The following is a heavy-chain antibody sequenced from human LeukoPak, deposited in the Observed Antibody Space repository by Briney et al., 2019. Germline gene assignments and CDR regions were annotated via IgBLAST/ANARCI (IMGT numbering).Heavy chain of an antibody. CDR3: AHRIQYSGSYGGPFDY. Sequence: SGPTLVKPTQTLTLTCTFSGFSLSTSGVGVGWIRQPPGKAPEWLALIYWDDDKRYSPSLKSRLTITKDTSKNQVVLTMTNMDPVGTATYYCAHRIQYSGSYGGPFDYWGQGTLVTVSS. CDR1: GFSLSTSGVG. D-gene: IGHD1-26*01. V-gene: IGHV2-5*02. CDR2: IYWDDDK. J-gene: IGHJ4*02.